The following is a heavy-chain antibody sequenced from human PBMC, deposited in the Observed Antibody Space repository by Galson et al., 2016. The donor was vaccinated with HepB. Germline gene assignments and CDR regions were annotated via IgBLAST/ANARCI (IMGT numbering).Heavy chain of an antibody. J-gene: IGHJ3*01. V-gene: IGHV3-30*09. D-gene: IGHD3-16*01. CDR3: ARGLHTNMITFDAFMS. CDR1: GFTFSSHS. Sequence: LRLSCAASGFTFSSHSMHWVRQAPGKGLEWVAVISYDGIHKFNADSVKGRFAISRDDSKNTLYLQMNSLRRDDTAIYYCARGLHTNMITFDAFMSGAKGPWSPSLQ. CDR2: ISYDGIHK.